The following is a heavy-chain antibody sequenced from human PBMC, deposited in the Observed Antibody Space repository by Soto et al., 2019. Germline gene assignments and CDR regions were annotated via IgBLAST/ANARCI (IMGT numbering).Heavy chain of an antibody. D-gene: IGHD1-20*01. CDR2: MSPSSGNT. CDR1: GYKFNTYD. J-gene: IGHJ4*02. CDR3: ARGITQGYDY. Sequence: QVQLVQSGAEVEKPGASVKVSCQASGYKFNTYDINWVRQATGQGLEWMGWMSPSSGNTGYAQKLQGRVTMTRDTSVSTAYMELNSLTSGDTAVYYCARGITQGYDYWGQGTPVTVSS. V-gene: IGHV1-8*02.